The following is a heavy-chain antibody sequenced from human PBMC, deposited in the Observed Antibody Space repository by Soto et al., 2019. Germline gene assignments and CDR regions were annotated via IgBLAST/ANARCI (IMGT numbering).Heavy chain of an antibody. Sequence: ASVKVSCKASGYTFTSYGISWVRQAPGQGLEWMGWISAYNGNTNYAQKLQGRVTMTTDTSTSTAYMELRSLRSDDTAVYYCARERGPYYDILTGPHYHYYGMQVWGQGTTVNLS. J-gene: IGHJ6*01. CDR1: GYTFTSYG. D-gene: IGHD3-9*01. CDR3: ARERGPYYDILTGPHYHYYGMQV. V-gene: IGHV1-18*04. CDR2: ISAYNGNT.